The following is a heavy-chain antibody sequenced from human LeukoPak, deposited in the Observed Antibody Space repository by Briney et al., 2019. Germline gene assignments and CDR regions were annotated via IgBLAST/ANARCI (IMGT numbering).Heavy chain of an antibody. Sequence: SETLSLTCAVSGGSISSSSYFWGWIRQPPGKGLEWIGSIYYSGSTYYNPFLKSRVTISLDTSKNQFSLKLSSVTAADTAVYYCARRPSDVGASFDYWGQGTLVTVSS. CDR2: IYYSGST. D-gene: IGHD3-10*01. CDR1: GGSISSSSYF. V-gene: IGHV4-39*01. J-gene: IGHJ4*02. CDR3: ARRPSDVGASFDY.